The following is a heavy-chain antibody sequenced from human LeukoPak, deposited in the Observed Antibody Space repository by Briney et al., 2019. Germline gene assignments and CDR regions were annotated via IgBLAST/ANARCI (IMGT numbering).Heavy chain of an antibody. J-gene: IGHJ3*02. Sequence: GRSLRLSCAASGFTVSSNYMSWVRQAPGKGLEWVSVIYSGGSTYYADSVKGRFTISRDNSKNTLYLQMNSLRAEDTAVYYCARDYHGYYDSSGFPYDAFDIWGQGTMVTVSS. CDR1: GFTVSSNY. V-gene: IGHV3-66*01. CDR2: IYSGGST. D-gene: IGHD3-22*01. CDR3: ARDYHGYYDSSGFPYDAFDI.